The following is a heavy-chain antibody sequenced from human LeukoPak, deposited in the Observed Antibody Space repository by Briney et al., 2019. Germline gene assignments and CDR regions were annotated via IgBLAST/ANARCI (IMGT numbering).Heavy chain of an antibody. D-gene: IGHD6-6*01. CDR1: GVTFSSYA. Sequence: GRSLRLSCAASGVTFSSYAMHWVRQAPGKGLEWVAVISYDGSNKYYADSVKGRFTISRDNSKNTLYLQMNSLRAEDTAVYYCARGPRRIAARGDYWGQGTLVTVSS. CDR2: ISYDGSNK. V-gene: IGHV3-30-3*01. CDR3: ARGPRRIAARGDY. J-gene: IGHJ4*02.